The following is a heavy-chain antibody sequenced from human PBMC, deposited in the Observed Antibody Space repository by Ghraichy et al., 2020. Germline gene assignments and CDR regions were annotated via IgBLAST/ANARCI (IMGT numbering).Heavy chain of an antibody. J-gene: IGHJ6*03. V-gene: IGHV6-1*01. D-gene: IGHD3-10*01. CDR3: ARSPRLLWYGELSTTHYYFYMDV. CDR1: GDSVFGDNVA. Sequence: SQTLSLTCAISGDSVFGDNVAWNWIRLSPSRGLEWLGRTAYRSKWYNDYGLSVKGRITIYPETYKNQFSLQLNSVTPDDTAVHYCARSPRLLWYGELSTTHYYFYMDVWGNGTTVTVSS. CDR2: TAYRSKWYN.